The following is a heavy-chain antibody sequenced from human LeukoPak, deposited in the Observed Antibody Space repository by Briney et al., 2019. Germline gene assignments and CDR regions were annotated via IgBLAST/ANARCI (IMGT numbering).Heavy chain of an antibody. D-gene: IGHD3-22*01. V-gene: IGHV4-34*01. Sequence: SETLSLTCAVYGGSFSGYYWSWIRQPPGKGLEWIGEINHSGSTNYNPSLKSRVTISVDTSKNQFSLKLSSVTAADTAVYYCARDGYYYDSSGYGLDYWGQGTLVTVSS. J-gene: IGHJ4*02. CDR1: GGSFSGYY. CDR2: INHSGST. CDR3: ARDGYYYDSSGYGLDY.